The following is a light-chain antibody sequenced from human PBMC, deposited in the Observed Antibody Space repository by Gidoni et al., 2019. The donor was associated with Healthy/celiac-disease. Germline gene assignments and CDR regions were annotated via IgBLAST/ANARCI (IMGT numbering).Light chain of an antibody. J-gene: IGKJ3*01. V-gene: IGKV1-13*02. CDR1: QGISSA. CDR2: DAS. CDR3: QQFNRYPPA. Sequence: AIALSQSPSSLSASGGDRATITGRASQGISSALAWYQQKPAKAPMLLSYDASSLDSGVPSRCSGSGSGSDFTLTSRSLQPEDFATYYCQQFNRYPPAFGPGTKVDIK.